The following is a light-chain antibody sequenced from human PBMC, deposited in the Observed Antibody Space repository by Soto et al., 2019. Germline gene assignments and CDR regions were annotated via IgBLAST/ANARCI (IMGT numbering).Light chain of an antibody. V-gene: IGLV7-46*01. CDR2: DTS. J-gene: IGLJ2*01. Sequence: AVVTQEHSLTVSPGGTVTLTCGSSTGAVTSGHYPYWFQQKPGQAPRTLIYDTSNKHSWTPARFSGSLLGGKAALTLSGAQPEDEAEYYCLLSYSGARAVFGGGTKLTVL. CDR1: TGAVTSGHY. CDR3: LLSYSGARAV.